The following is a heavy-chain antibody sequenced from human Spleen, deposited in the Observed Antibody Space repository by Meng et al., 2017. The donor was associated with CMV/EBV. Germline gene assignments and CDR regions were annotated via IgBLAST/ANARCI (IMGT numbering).Heavy chain of an antibody. D-gene: IGHD3-3*01. Sequence: QWVQMASGKRLEGLGLDYTEDGEPTDAEKFQGRVTITADTTTDKDYMDPGSLKSEDTTVYYCATSTIVGVVTGPRDYYNYGMDVWGQGTTVTVSS. V-gene: IGHV1-69-2*01. CDR3: ATSTIVGVVTGPRDYYNYGMDV. CDR2: DYTEDGEP. J-gene: IGHJ6*02.